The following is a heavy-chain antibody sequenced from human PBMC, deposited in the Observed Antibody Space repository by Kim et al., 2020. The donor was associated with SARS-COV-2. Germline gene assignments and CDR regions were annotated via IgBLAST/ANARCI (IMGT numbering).Heavy chain of an antibody. J-gene: IGHJ3*02. CDR1: GYTFTSYD. Sequence: ASVKVSCKASGYTFTSYDINWVRQATGQGLEWMGWMNPNSGNTGYSQKFQGRVTMTMNTSISTAYMELSSLRSEDTAVYYCARGGVIVVISALDGFDIWGQGTMVTVSS. CDR2: MNPNSGNT. V-gene: IGHV1-8*01. CDR3: ARGGVIVVISALDGFDI. D-gene: IGHD3-22*01.